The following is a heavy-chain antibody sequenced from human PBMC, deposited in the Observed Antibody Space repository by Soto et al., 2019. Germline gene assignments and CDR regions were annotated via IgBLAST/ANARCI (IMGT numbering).Heavy chain of an antibody. CDR3: ARDFGNDPYGFDY. D-gene: IGHD1-1*01. J-gene: IGHJ4*02. CDR1: GFTFSSYG. CDR2: IWYDGSNK. V-gene: IGHV3-33*01. Sequence: QVQLVESGGGVVQPGRSLRLPCAASGFTFSSYGMHWVRQAPGKGLEWVAVIWYDGSNKYYADSVKGRFTISRDNSKNTLYLQMNSLRAEDTAVYYCARDFGNDPYGFDYWGQGTLVTVSS.